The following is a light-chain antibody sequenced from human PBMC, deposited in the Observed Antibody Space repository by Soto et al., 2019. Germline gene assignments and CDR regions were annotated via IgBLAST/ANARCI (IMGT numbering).Light chain of an antibody. Sequence: QLVLTQPPSASGTPGQSLTISCSGSSSNIGTNYVYWYQKLPGAAPKLLIFHINERPSGVPDRFSGSKSGTSASLAISGLRPEYEADYYCATWDDSLSVVLFGGGTKLTVL. J-gene: IGLJ2*01. CDR3: ATWDDSLSVVL. CDR2: HIN. V-gene: IGLV1-47*02. CDR1: SSNIGTNY.